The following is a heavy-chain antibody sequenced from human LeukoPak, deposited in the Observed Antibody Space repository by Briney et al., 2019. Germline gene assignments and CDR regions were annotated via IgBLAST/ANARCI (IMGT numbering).Heavy chain of an antibody. CDR2: IYYSGST. CDR1: GGSYSGYY. CDR3: AKSGGYGLIDY. J-gene: IGHJ4*02. V-gene: IGHV4-59*08. D-gene: IGHD1-26*01. Sequence: PSETLSLTCAVYGGSYSGYYWSWIRQPPGKGLEWIGYIYYSGSTNYNPSLKSRVTISVDTSKNQFSLKLNSVTAADTAMYYCAKSGGYGLIDYWGQGTRVTVSS.